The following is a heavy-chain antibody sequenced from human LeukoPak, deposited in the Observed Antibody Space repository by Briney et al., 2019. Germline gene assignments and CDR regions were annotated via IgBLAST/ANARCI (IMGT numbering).Heavy chain of an antibody. CDR3: ARARDYGGNKNWFDP. CDR2: INPNSGGT. CDR1: GYTFTGYY. V-gene: IGHV1-2*02. J-gene: IGHJ5*02. Sequence: ASVKVSCKASGYTFTGYYMHWVRQAPGQGLEWMGWINPNSGGTNYAQKFQGRVTMTRDTSISTAYMELCRLRSDDTAVYYCARARDYGGNKNWFDPWGQGTLVTVSS. D-gene: IGHD4-23*01.